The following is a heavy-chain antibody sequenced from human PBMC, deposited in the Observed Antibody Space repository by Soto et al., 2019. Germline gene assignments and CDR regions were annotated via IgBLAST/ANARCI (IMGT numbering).Heavy chain of an antibody. CDR1: GYTFTGYY. CDR2: INPNSGDT. D-gene: IGHD1-26*01. J-gene: IGHJ6*02. Sequence: ASVKVSCKASGYTFTGYYVHWVRQAPGQGLEWMGWINPNSGDTYLAQRFQGRVTMNRDTSIGTAYMELRGLTSDDTAEYYCAKRGAIVAAGTRVYLYNAMDVWGQGTTVTVSS. V-gene: IGHV1-2*02. CDR3: AKRGAIVAAGTRVYLYNAMDV.